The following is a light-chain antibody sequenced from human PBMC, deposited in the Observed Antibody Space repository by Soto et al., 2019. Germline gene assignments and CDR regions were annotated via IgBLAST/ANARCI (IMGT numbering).Light chain of an antibody. Sequence: DIQLNQSPSFLSASVGDRVTITCRASQDINKYLAWYQQKPGEAPKLLIYFVSTLQSGVPSSFSGSGSGTEFTLTISDLQPEDFATYYCQHLTAYPITFGQGTRLEIK. J-gene: IGKJ5*01. CDR2: FVS. V-gene: IGKV1-9*01. CDR1: QDINKY. CDR3: QHLTAYPIT.